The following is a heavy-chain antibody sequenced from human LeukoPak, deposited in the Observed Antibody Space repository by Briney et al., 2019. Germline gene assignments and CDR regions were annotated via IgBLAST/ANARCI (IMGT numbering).Heavy chain of an antibody. CDR1: GGSFSGYY. CDR3: ARGTAMVRTPAYFDY. V-gene: IGHV4-34*01. D-gene: IGHD5-18*01. J-gene: IGHJ4*02. CDR2: INHSGST. Sequence: SETLSLTCAVYGGSFSGYYWSGIRQPPGKGLEWIGEINHSGSTNYNPSLKSRVTISVDTSKNQFSLKLSSVTAADTAVYYCARGTAMVRTPAYFDYWGQGTLVTVSS.